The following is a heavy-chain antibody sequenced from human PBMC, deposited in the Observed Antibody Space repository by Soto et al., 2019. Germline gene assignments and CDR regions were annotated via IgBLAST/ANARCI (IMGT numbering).Heavy chain of an antibody. J-gene: IGHJ6*02. CDR1: GGTFSSYS. Sequence: QVQRVQSGAEVKKPGSSVKVSCKAYGGTFSSYSISWVRQAPGQGLEWMGGIIPIFGPANYAQKFQGRVTITADESTSTAYMELSSLRSEDTAVYYCARDRPALLLTYYGMDVWGQGTTVTVSS. CDR3: ARDRPALLLTYYGMDV. V-gene: IGHV1-69*01. CDR2: IIPIFGPA. D-gene: IGHD2-15*01.